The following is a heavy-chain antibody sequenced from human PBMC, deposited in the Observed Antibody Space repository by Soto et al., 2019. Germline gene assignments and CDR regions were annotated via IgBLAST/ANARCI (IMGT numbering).Heavy chain of an antibody. J-gene: IGHJ4*02. V-gene: IGHV1-2*02. CDR3: AREASALISLDY. CDR1: GYIFTAYS. D-gene: IGHD3-3*02. CDR2: FNPNSGDT. Sequence: ASVKVSCKASGYIFTAYSMRWVRQAPGQGLEWVGWFNPNSGDTIYAQKFQGRVTLTGDTSISTAYMELYSLTSDDTAVYYCAREASALISLDYWGEGPPVTVPS.